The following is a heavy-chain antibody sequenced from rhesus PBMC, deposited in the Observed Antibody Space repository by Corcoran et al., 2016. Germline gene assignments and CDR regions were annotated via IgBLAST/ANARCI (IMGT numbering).Heavy chain of an antibody. CDR3: ARVRSSFDY. Sequence: QVTLKESGPALVKPTQTLTLTCTFSGFSISTSGTGVGWIRQPPGKALEWLASIYWNDSKYCSTSLKSKLTLAKDTSENQVVPTMASMDPVEPATYDCARVRSSFDYWGQRVVVTVSS. J-gene: IGHJ4*01. V-gene: IGHV2-95*01. CDR1: GFSISTSGTG. CDR2: IYWNDSK. D-gene: IGHD2-15*01.